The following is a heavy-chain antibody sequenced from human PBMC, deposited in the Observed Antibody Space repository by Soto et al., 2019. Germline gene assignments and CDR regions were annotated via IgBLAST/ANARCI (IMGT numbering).Heavy chain of an antibody. V-gene: IGHV1-8*01. Sequence: ASVKVSCKASGYTFTSYDINWVRQATGQGLEWMGWMNPNSGNTGYAQNFQGRVTMTRNTSISTAYMELSSLRSEGTAVYYCARAKSSHTLNGYSTWFDPWGPGNLVTVSS. J-gene: IGHJ5*02. CDR2: MNPNSGNT. CDR3: ARAKSSHTLNGYSTWFDP. D-gene: IGHD3-9*01. CDR1: GYTFTSYD.